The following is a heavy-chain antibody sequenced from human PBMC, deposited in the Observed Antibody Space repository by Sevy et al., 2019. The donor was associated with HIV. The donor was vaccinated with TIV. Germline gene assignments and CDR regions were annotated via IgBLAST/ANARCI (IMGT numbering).Heavy chain of an antibody. CDR2: IYYSGST. D-gene: IGHD3-3*01. Sequence: SETLSLTCSVSGGSMRNFYWSWIRQPPGKGLEWIGNIYYSGSTNYNPSLKSRVTMSVDTSKNQFSLKLSSVTAADTAVYYCASSRFLEWAGSTRGPRNWFDPWGQGTLVTVSS. V-gene: IGHV4-59*13. CDR1: GGSMRNFY. CDR3: ASSRFLEWAGSTRGPRNWFDP. J-gene: IGHJ5*02.